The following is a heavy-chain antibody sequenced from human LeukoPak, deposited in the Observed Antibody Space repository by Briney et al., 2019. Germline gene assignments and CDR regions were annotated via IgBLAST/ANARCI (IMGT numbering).Heavy chain of an antibody. Sequence: PGGSLRLSCAASGFTFSSYGMHWVRQAPGKGLEWVAVISYDGSNKYYADSVKGRFTISRDNSKNTLYLQMNSLRAEDTAVYYCAKADVDTAMVKDYWGQGTLVTVSS. J-gene: IGHJ4*02. CDR2: ISYDGSNK. CDR3: AKADVDTAMVKDY. CDR1: GFTFSSYG. V-gene: IGHV3-30*18. D-gene: IGHD5-18*01.